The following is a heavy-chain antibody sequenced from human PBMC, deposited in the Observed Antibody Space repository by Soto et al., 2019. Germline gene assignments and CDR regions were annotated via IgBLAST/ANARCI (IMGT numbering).Heavy chain of an antibody. V-gene: IGHV3-7*01. J-gene: IGHJ4*02. CDR3: AWLFYYFDY. CDR2: MNPDGSEK. Sequence: EVQLVESGGGLVQPGGSLRLSCADSGFTFSTYWMSWVRQAPGKGLEWVANMNPDGSEKYYVDSVKGRFTISRDNARSSLYLQMNSLRVEDTAVYYCAWLFYYFDYWGQGTLVTVSS. CDR1: GFTFSTYW. D-gene: IGHD6-19*01.